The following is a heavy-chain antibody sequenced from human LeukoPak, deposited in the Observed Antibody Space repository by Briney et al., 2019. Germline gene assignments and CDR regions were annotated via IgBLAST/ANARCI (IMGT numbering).Heavy chain of an antibody. CDR3: AKELIVPGIDY. V-gene: IGHV3-30*18. CDR2: ISYDGSNK. CDR1: GFTFSSYG. J-gene: IGHJ4*02. Sequence: GGSLRLSWAASGFTFSSYGMHWVRQAPGKGLEWVAVISYDGSNKYYADSVKGRFTISRDNSKNTLYLQMNSLRAEDTAVYYCAKELIVPGIDYWGQGTLVTVSS. D-gene: IGHD3-22*01.